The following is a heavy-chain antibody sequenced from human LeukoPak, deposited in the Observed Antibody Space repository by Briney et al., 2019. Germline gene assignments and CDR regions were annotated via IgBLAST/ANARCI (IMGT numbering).Heavy chain of an antibody. J-gene: IGHJ3*02. CDR2: IYYSGST. V-gene: IGHV4-59*01. Sequence: SETLSPTCTVSGGSISSYYWSWIRQPPGKGLEWIGYIYYSGSTNYNPSLKSRVTISVDTSKNQFSLKLSSVTAADTAVYYCASNYGHSGFDIWGQGTMVTVSS. CDR1: GGSISSYY. CDR3: ASNYGHSGFDI. D-gene: IGHD1-26*01.